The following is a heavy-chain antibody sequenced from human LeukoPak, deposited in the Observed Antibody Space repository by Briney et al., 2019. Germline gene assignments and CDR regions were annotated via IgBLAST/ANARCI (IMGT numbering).Heavy chain of an antibody. CDR3: ARRRAVPGFYYFDY. Sequence: SETLSLTCTVSGCSISSYDWTWIRQPPGKGLEWIGYIYYSGSTNYNPAPMTRVTISLDTYKKQFSLRLSSLAAADTAVYYCARRRAVPGFYYFDYWGPGTLVTVSS. V-gene: IGHV4-59*08. D-gene: IGHD2/OR15-2a*01. J-gene: IGHJ4*02. CDR1: GCSISSYD. CDR2: IYYSGST.